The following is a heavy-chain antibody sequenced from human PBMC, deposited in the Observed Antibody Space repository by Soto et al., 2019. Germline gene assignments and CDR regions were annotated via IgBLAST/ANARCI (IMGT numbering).Heavy chain of an antibody. V-gene: IGHV3-64D*06. CDR1: GFTFNTYL. CDR3: VRDGYCSSTTCFRAFDI. Sequence: GGSLRLSCSASGFTFNTYLMHWVRQAPGKGLEYVSAINNNGDSTYYADSVRGRFTISRDNSKNTLWLQMSSLRAEDTAMYFCVRDGYCSSTTCFRAFDIWGQGTMVTVSS. D-gene: IGHD2-2*03. J-gene: IGHJ3*02. CDR2: INNNGDST.